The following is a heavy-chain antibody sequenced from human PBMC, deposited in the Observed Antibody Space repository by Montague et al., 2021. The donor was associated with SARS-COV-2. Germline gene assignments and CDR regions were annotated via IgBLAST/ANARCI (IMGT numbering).Heavy chain of an antibody. CDR1: GFSLSTTGVG. D-gene: IGHD3-3*01. CDR3: AHGWDIYYCGSGYDIDKNYYAFDWFDP. CDR2: INWDDDK. V-gene: IGHV2-5*02. J-gene: IGHJ5*02. Sequence: PALVKPTQTLTLTCTFSGFSLSTTGVGVGWICQPPGKALEWLALINWDDDKRYSPSLKTRLAITKDTSKNQVVLTMTNMDPVDTATYYCAHGWDIYYCGSGYDIDKNYYAFDWFDPWGQGTLVTVSS.